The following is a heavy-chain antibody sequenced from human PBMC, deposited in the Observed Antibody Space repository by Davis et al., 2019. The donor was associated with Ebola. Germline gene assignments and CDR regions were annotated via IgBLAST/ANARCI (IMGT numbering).Heavy chain of an antibody. CDR1: GFVFSNYV. CDR3: VKDTSNIWFDV. CDR2: LGTSADT. Sequence: GGSLRLSCAASGFVFSNYVMSWVRRAPGKGLEWVSTLGTSADTYYAASVKGRFTISRDNSKNTLHLQMNSLRVEDTAIYYCVKDTSNIWFDVWGQGTMVTVSS. J-gene: IGHJ3*01. D-gene: IGHD1-26*01. V-gene: IGHV3-23*01.